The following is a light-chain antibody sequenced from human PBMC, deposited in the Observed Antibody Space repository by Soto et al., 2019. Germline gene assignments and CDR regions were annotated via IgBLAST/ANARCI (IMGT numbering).Light chain of an antibody. Sequence: EIVLTQSPGTLSLSPGERATLSCRASQSVSSSYLAWYQQKPGQAPRLLIYGASSRATGIPARFSGSGSGTDFTLTISSLQPEDFAVYYCQQYGSSPYTFGQGTKVEIK. CDR2: GAS. CDR1: QSVSSSY. V-gene: IGKV3-20*01. J-gene: IGKJ2*01. CDR3: QQYGSSPYT.